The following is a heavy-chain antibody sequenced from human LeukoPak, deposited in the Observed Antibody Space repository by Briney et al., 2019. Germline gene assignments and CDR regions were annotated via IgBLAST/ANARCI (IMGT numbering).Heavy chain of an antibody. V-gene: IGHV4-39*01. CDR2: IYYSGST. Sequence: PSETLSLTCTVSGGSISSSSNYWGWIRQPPGKGLEWNGSIYYSGSTYYNPSLKSRVTISVDTSKNQFSLKLSSVTAADTAVYYCARQRLKYSSSWYSRGRSAFDIWGQGTMVTVSS. J-gene: IGHJ3*02. D-gene: IGHD6-13*01. CDR3: ARQRLKYSSSWYSRGRSAFDI. CDR1: GGSISSSSNY.